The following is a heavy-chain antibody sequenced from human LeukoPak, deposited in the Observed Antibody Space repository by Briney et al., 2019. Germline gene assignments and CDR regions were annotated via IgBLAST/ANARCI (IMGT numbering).Heavy chain of an antibody. Sequence: PGGSLRLSCAASGFTFSSYGMHWVRQAPGRGLEWVAFIRYDGSNKYYADSVKGRFTISRDNSKNTLYPQMNSLRAEDTAVYYCAKTHYDSSGYCDYWGQGTLVTVSS. CDR1: GFTFSSYG. V-gene: IGHV3-30*02. J-gene: IGHJ4*02. D-gene: IGHD3-22*01. CDR3: AKTHYDSSGYCDY. CDR2: IRYDGSNK.